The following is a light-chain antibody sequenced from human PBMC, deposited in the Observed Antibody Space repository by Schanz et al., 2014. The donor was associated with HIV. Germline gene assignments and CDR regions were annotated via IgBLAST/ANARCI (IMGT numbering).Light chain of an antibody. CDR1: QSVLYSSNNKNY. CDR3: QQYYSNPWT. V-gene: IGKV4-1*01. J-gene: IGKJ1*01. Sequence: DIVLTQSPDSLAVSLGERATINCKSSQSVLYSSNNKNYLAWYQQKPGQPPKLLIYWASTRESGVPDRFSGSGSVTDFTLTISSLQAEDVAVYYCQQYYSNPWTFGQGTKVEV. CDR2: WAS.